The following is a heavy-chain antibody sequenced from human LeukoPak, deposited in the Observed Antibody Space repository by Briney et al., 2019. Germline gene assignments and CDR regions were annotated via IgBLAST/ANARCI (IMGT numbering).Heavy chain of an antibody. J-gene: IGHJ4*02. D-gene: IGHD3-22*01. V-gene: IGHV4-59*01. CDR1: GGSISSYY. Sequence: SETLSLTCTVSGGSISSYYWSWIRQPPGKGLEWIGYIYYSGSTNYNPSLKSRVTISVDTSKNQFSLKLSSVTAADTAVYYCARNKYYYDSSGYRRGYFDYWGQGTLVTVPS. CDR3: ARNKYYYDSSGYRRGYFDY. CDR2: IYYSGST.